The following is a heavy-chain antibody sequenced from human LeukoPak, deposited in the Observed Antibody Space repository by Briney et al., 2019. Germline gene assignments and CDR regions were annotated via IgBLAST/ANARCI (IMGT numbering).Heavy chain of an antibody. CDR2: IYTSGST. V-gene: IGHV4-4*07. J-gene: IGHJ4*02. CDR3: ARDGTPEAYYYGSGSYYFDY. Sequence: PSETLSLTCTVSGGSISSYYWSWIRQPAGKGLEWIGRIYTSGSTNYNPSLKSRVTMSVDTSKNQFSLKLSSVTAADTAVYYCARDGTPEAYYYGSGSYYFDYWGQGTLVTVSS. CDR1: GGSISSYY. D-gene: IGHD3-10*01.